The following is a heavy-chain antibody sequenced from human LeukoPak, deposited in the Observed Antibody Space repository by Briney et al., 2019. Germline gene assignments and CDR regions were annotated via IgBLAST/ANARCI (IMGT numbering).Heavy chain of an antibody. CDR2: ISGSGGST. CDR1: GFTFSSYA. CDR3: AKDLKRWQQLRWFDP. Sequence: PGGSLRLSCAASGFTFSSYAMSWVRQAPGKGLEWVSAISGSGGSTYYADSVKGRFPISRDNSKNTLYLQMNSLRAEDTAEYYCAKDLKRWQQLRWFDPWGQGTLVTVSS. J-gene: IGHJ5*02. D-gene: IGHD6-13*01. V-gene: IGHV3-23*01.